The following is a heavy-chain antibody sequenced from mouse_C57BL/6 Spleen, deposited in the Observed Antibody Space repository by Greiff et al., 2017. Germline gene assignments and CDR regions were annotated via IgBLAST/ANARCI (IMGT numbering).Heavy chain of an antibody. D-gene: IGHD2-5*01. CDR1: GYTFTSYW. V-gene: IGHV1-69*01. CDR3: ARRYSNYGFAY. Sequence: QVQLQQPGAELVRPGSSVKLSCKASGYTFTSYWMHWVKQRPGQGLEWIGEIDPSDSYTNYNQKFKGKSTLTVDKSSSTAYMQLSSLTSEDSAVYYCARRYSNYGFAYWGQGTLVTVSA. CDR2: IDPSDSYT. J-gene: IGHJ3*01.